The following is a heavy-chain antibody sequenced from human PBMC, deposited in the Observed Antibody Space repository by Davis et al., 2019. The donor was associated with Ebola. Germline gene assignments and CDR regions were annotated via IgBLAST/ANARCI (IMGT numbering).Heavy chain of an antibody. J-gene: IGHJ4*02. CDR1: GYTFTGYY. V-gene: IGHV1-2*04. CDR2: INPNSGGT. CDR3: ARDSGNSGYDLDY. D-gene: IGHD5-12*01. Sequence: ASVKVSCKASGYTFTGYYMHWVRQAPGQGLEWMGWINPNSGGTNYAQKFQGWVTMTRDTSISTAYMELSRLRSDDTAVYYCARDSGNSGYDLDYWGQGTLVTVSS.